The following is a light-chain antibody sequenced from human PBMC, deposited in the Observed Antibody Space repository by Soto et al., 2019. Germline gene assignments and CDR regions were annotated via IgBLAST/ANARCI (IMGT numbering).Light chain of an antibody. CDR1: QSVYSN. J-gene: IGKJ4*01. V-gene: IGKV3-15*01. Sequence: EIVMTQSPATLSVSPGERATLSCRASQSVYSNLAWYQQKPGQAPRFLIYGASTRATGIPARFSGSGSGTEFTLTISRLEPEDFVVYYCQQYGSSPPLTFGGGTKVDIK. CDR2: GAS. CDR3: QQYGSSPPLT.